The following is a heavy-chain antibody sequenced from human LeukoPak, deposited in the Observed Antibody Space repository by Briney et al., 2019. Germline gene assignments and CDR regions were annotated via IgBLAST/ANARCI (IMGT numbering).Heavy chain of an antibody. D-gene: IGHD3-10*01. CDR1: GDSVSNGNYY. CDR2: IYYTGKT. CDR3: ARSQNYYGSGDY. V-gene: IGHV4-61*03. Sequence: SETLSLTCTVSGDSVSNGNYYWSWLRQPPGKALEWIGYIYYTGKTYYNPSLEGRVTILVDTSRNHSSVKLSSVTAADTAVYYCARSQNYYGSGDYWSQGTLVTVSS. J-gene: IGHJ4*02.